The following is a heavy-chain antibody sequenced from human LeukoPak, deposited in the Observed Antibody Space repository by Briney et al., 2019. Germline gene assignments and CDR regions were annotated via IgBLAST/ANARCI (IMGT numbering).Heavy chain of an antibody. Sequence: GESLKISCKGSGYSFTSYWISRVRQMPGKGLEWMGRIDPSDSYTNYSPSFQGHVTISADKSISTAYLQWSSLKASDTAMYYCARLAGVHSSGWPRIRYYYGMDVWGQGTTVTVSS. J-gene: IGHJ6*02. CDR1: GYSFTSYW. V-gene: IGHV5-10-1*01. CDR2: IDPSDSYT. CDR3: ARLAGVHSSGWPRIRYYYGMDV. D-gene: IGHD6-19*01.